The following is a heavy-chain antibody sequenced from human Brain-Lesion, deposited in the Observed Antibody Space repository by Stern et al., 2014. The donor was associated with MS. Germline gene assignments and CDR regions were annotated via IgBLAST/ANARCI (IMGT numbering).Heavy chain of an antibody. J-gene: IGHJ6*02. CDR1: GFTFGNYW. D-gene: IGHD3-3*01. Sequence: VQLVESGGGLVQPGGSLTISCTAAGFTFGNYWMTWVRQAPGKGLEWGANIKEDGTEKNYVDSVKGRFTISRANARDSLYLQMNSLRVEDTALYYCARVYNTIYGIVTQRGSGMDVWGQGTTVIVSS. V-gene: IGHV3-7*01. CDR3: ARVYNTIYGIVTQRGSGMDV. CDR2: IKEDGTEK.